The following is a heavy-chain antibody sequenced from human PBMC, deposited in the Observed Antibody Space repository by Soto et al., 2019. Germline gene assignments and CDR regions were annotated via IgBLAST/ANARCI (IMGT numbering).Heavy chain of an antibody. V-gene: IGHV1-8*01. Sequence: QVQLVQCGAELKKPGASVKVSCKASGYSCSNYAMNWVRQATGQGPEWIGWVNPNNGDTGYAQKFQGRVTLTTDISTTTAYMELTSLRSEDTAIYYCAKVSRKGSAIDFDYWGQGTLITVSS. CDR2: VNPNNGDT. J-gene: IGHJ4*02. CDR3: AKVSRKGSAIDFDY. D-gene: IGHD3-10*01. CDR1: GYSCSNYA.